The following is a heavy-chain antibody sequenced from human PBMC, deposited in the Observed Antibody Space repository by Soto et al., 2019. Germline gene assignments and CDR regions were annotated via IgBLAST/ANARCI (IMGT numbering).Heavy chain of an antibody. CDR3: ARHRDPGYSSSWFNS. V-gene: IGHV4-39*01. CDR2: KYYTGTS. D-gene: IGHD6-13*01. CDR1: GDSISSSTDC. Sequence: QLLLQESGPGLVKPSETLSLTCSVSGDSISSSTDCWGWIRQPPGKGLEWIGSKYYTGTSHYNPSLNSRVTISVDTYNNQFSLKVTSVTAADTAVYYCARHRDPGYSSSWFNSWGQGTLVIVSS. J-gene: IGHJ5*01.